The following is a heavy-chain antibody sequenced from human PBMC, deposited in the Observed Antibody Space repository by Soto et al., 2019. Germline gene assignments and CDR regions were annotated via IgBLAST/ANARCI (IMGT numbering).Heavy chain of an antibody. CDR1: GYTFTSYG. V-gene: IGHV1-18*01. Sequence: ASGKVSCKASGYTFTSYGISWVRQAPGQGLEWMGWISAYNGNTNYAQKLQGRVTMTTDTSTSTASMELRSLRSDDTAVYYCARVLGYFDWLSAGYYYYYYMDVWGKGTTVTVSS. J-gene: IGHJ6*03. CDR2: ISAYNGNT. D-gene: IGHD3-9*01. CDR3: ARVLGYFDWLSAGYYYYYYMDV.